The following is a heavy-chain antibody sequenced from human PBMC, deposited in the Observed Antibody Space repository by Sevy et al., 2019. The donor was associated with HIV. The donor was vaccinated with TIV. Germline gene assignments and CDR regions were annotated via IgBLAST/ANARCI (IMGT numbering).Heavy chain of an antibody. D-gene: IGHD2-2*01. V-gene: IGHV1-2*06. J-gene: IGHJ6*02. Sequence: ASVKVSCKASGYTFTGYYMHWVRQAPGQGLEWMGRINPNSGGTNYAQKFQGRVTMTRDTSISTAYMELGRLRSDDTAVYYCARDDEVVVVPAAHYYYGMDVWGQGTTVTVSS. CDR1: GYTFTGYY. CDR2: INPNSGGT. CDR3: ARDDEVVVVPAAHYYYGMDV.